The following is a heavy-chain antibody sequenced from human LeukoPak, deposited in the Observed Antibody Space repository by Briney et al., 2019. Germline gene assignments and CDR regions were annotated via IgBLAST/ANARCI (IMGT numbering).Heavy chain of an antibody. J-gene: IGHJ1*01. CDR3: ARLFRPYSGGPGYFQH. V-gene: IGHV3-21*05. CDR2: ISSSSGYT. D-gene: IGHD5-12*01. CDR1: GFTFSSYS. Sequence: GGSLRLSCAASGFTFSSYSMNWVRQAPGKGLEWVSHISSSSGYTNHADSVKGRFTISRDNAKNSLYLQLNSLRAEDTAVYYCARLFRPYSGGPGYFQHWGQGTLVTVSS.